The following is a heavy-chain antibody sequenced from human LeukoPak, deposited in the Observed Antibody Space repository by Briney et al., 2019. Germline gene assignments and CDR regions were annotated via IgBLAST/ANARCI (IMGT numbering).Heavy chain of an antibody. J-gene: IGHJ3*02. CDR2: ISFDGTNK. D-gene: IGHD3-22*01. Sequence: PGRSLILSCAASGFTFTNYAMQWVRQAPGKGLEWVAIISFDGTNKDYADYVKGRFTISRDNSENTLFLQMKSLRAEDTAVYYCTREGYYAFDIWGQGTMVTVSS. CDR3: TREGYYAFDI. V-gene: IGHV3-30-3*01. CDR1: GFTFTNYA.